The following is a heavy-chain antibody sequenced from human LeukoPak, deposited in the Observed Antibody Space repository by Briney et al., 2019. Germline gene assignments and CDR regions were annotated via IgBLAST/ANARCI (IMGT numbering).Heavy chain of an antibody. V-gene: IGHV3-11*01. CDR1: GFTFTDYY. J-gene: IGHJ6*03. CDR2: ISSGGSTI. CDR3: AITGYHMDV. Sequence: PGGSQRLSCAASGFTFTDYYMSWIRQAPGKGLEWVSYISSGGSTIYYADSVKGRFSISRDNAKNSLYLQMNSLRAEDTAVYYCAITGYHMDVWGKGTTVTVSS. D-gene: IGHD1-14*01.